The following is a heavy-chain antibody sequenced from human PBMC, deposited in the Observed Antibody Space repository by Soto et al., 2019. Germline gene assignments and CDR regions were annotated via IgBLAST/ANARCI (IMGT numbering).Heavy chain of an antibody. D-gene: IGHD3-22*01. CDR2: IYHSGST. Sequence: QVQLQESGPGLVKPSGTLSLTCAVSGGSISSSNWWSWVRQPPGKGLEWIGEIYHSGSTNYNPSLNHRVTITVDTPKNQFSLKLSFVSAADTAVYYCARSPDSSGYFPRWYYYGMDVWGQGTTVTVSS. CDR1: GGSISSSNW. V-gene: IGHV4-4*02. J-gene: IGHJ6*02. CDR3: ARSPDSSGYFPRWYYYGMDV.